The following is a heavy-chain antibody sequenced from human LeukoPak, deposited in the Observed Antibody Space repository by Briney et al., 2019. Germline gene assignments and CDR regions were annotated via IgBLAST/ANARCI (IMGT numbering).Heavy chain of an antibody. Sequence: SETLSLTCAVYGGSFSGYYWSWIRQPPGKGLEWIGEINHSGSTNYNPSLKSRVTISVDTSKNQFSLKLSSVTAADTAVYYCARGLIGGSYYGGGPFDYWGQGTLVTVSS. V-gene: IGHV4-34*01. J-gene: IGHJ4*02. CDR1: GGSFSGYY. D-gene: IGHD1-26*01. CDR3: ARGLIGGSYYGGGPFDY. CDR2: INHSGST.